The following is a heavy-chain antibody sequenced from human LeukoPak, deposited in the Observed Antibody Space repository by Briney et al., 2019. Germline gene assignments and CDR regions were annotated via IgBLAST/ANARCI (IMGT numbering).Heavy chain of an antibody. V-gene: IGHV4-4*07. CDR3: ASQSGSYSYYFDY. J-gene: IGHJ4*02. Sequence: SEILSLTCTVSGGSITSYYWSWIRQPAGKGLEWIGRIHTSGSTSYNPSLKSRVTMSVDTSKNQFSLKLSSVTAADTAVYYCASQSGSYSYYFDYWGQGTLVTVSS. D-gene: IGHD1-26*01. CDR1: GGSITSYY. CDR2: IHTSGST.